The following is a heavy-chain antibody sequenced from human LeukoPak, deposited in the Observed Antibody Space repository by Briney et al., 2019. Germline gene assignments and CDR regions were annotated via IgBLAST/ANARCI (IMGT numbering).Heavy chain of an antibody. V-gene: IGHV1-69*13. CDR3: AKSTYYYGSGEGSNYWYFDL. D-gene: IGHD3-10*01. Sequence: SVKASCKTSGGTFSRFAISRVRQAPGQGLEWMGGIIPIFGPANYAQKFQGRVTITADESTSTAYMELSSLRSEDTALYYCAKSTYYYGSGEGSNYWYFDLWGRGTLVTVSS. CDR2: IIPIFGPA. CDR1: GGTFSRFA. J-gene: IGHJ2*01.